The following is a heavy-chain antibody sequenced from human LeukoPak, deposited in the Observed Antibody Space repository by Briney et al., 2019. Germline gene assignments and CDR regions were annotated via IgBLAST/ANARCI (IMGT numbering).Heavy chain of an antibody. CDR3: ARGYDAFDI. CDR2: INHSGST. Sequence: SETLSLTCAVYGGSFSGYYWSWIRQPPGKGLEWIGEINHSGSTNYNPSLKSRVTISVDTSKNQFSLKLSSVTAADTAVYYCARGYDAFDIWGQGTMVTVSS. CDR1: GGSFSGYY. J-gene: IGHJ3*02. V-gene: IGHV4-34*01.